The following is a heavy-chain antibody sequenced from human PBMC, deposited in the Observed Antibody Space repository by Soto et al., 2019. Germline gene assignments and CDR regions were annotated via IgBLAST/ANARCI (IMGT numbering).Heavy chain of an antibody. CDR2: IDWDDDK. CDR1: GLSLSTSGMC. D-gene: IGHD1-26*01. J-gene: IGHJ4*02. CDR3: SRIGGSYFNYYFED. Sequence: EAGPTVGNPTQTLTLTCTFSGLSLSTSGMCVSWIRQPPXXALELLGLIDWDDDKYYSKSLKIRLTISKDTSKNKLPLTMANMDPVDTATYYCSRIGGSYFNYYFEDWGQGTMVTVSS. V-gene: IGHV2-70*01.